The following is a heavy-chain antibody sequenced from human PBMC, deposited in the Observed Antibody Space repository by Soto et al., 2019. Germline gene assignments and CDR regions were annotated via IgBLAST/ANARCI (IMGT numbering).Heavy chain of an antibody. D-gene: IGHD5-12*01. CDR1: GFTFSSYA. Sequence: EVQLLESGGGLVQPGGSLRLSCAASGFTFSSYAMSWVRQAPGQGLEWVSAISGSGGTTYYADSVKGRFTISRDNSENTLYLQMNSLRAEDTAVYYCAKDRGYSCYDNWFDSWGQGTLVTVSS. V-gene: IGHV3-23*01. CDR3: AKDRGYSCYDNWFDS. CDR2: ISGSGGTT. J-gene: IGHJ5*01.